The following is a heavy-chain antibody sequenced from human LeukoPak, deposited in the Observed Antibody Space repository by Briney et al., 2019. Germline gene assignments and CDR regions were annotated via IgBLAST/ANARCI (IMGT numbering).Heavy chain of an antibody. D-gene: IGHD6-19*01. V-gene: IGHV1-18*01. CDR2: ISAYNGNT. J-gene: IGHJ4*02. CDR1: GCTFTSYG. Sequence: ASVKVSCKASGCTFTSYGISWVRRAPGQGLEWMGWISAYNGNTNYAQKLQGRVTTTTDTSTSTAYMELRSLRSDDTAVYYCARVRSSGWYSDSSGPLDYWGQGTLVTVSS. CDR3: ARVRSSGWYSDSSGPLDY.